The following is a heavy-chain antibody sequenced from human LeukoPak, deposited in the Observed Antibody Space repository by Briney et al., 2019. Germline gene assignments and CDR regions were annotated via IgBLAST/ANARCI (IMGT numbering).Heavy chain of an antibody. CDR2: IYPGDSDT. CDR3: ARREYSSSWYPDAFDI. Sequence: GESLKISCKGSGYSFTSYWIGWVCQMPGKGLEWMGIIYPGDSDTRYSPSFQGQVTISADKSISTAYLQWSSLKASDTAMYYCARREYSSSWYPDAFDIWGQGTMVTVSS. CDR1: GYSFTSYW. J-gene: IGHJ3*02. D-gene: IGHD6-13*01. V-gene: IGHV5-51*01.